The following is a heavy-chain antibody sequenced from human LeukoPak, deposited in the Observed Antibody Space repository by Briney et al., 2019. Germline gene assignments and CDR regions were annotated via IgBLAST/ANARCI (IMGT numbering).Heavy chain of an antibody. Sequence: GGSLRLSCAASGFTFSSYAMHWVRQAPGKGLEWVAVISYDGSNKYYADSVKGRFTISRDNSKNTLYLQMNSLRAEDTAAYYCARGLTGTTSGYFDYWGQGTLVTVSS. D-gene: IGHD1-20*01. CDR1: GFTFSSYA. V-gene: IGHV3-30-3*01. J-gene: IGHJ4*02. CDR2: ISYDGSNK. CDR3: ARGLTGTTSGYFDY.